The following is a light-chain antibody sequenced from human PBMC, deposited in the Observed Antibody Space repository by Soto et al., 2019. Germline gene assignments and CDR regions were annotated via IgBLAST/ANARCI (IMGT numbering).Light chain of an antibody. J-gene: IGLJ1*01. V-gene: IGLV1-40*01. CDR1: SSNIGAGYD. CDR3: QSYDSSLSGSYV. CDR2: GNN. Sequence: QSVLTQRPSVSGAPGQRVTISCTGSSSNIGAGYDVHWYQRLPGTAPKVLIYGNNNRPSGVPDRFSGSKSGTSASLAITGLQAEDEADYYCQSYDSSLSGSYVFGNGTKVTVL.